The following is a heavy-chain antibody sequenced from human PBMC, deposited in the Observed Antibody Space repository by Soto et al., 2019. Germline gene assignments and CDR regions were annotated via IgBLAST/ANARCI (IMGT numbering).Heavy chain of an antibody. J-gene: IGHJ4*02. D-gene: IGHD1-26*01. CDR2: MSSDGSKI. CDR3: AKEEGVGGTLGLFDY. V-gene: IGHV3-30*18. CDR1: GFDFTYYA. Sequence: QVQLVESGGGAVQPGESLRLSCVASGFDFTYYAMHWVRQAPGKGLESVAVMSSDGSKIHHTDSVKGRFTIARDNSKNTLYLQMNSLRKEDTPVYFCAKEEGVGGTLGLFDYWGQGTLVSVSS.